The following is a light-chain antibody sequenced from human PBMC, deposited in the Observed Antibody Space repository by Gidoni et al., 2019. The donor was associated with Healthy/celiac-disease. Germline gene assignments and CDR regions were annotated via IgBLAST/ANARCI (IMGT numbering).Light chain of an antibody. CDR3: CSYAGSYTFVYV. CDR1: SSDVGGYNY. Sequence: QSALTQPRSVSGSPGQSVTISCTGTSSDVGGYNYVSWYQQHPGKAPKLMIYDVSKRPSRVPDRFSGSKSGNTASLTISGLQAEDEADYYCCSYAGSYTFVYVFGTGTKVTVL. V-gene: IGLV2-11*01. J-gene: IGLJ1*01. CDR2: DVS.